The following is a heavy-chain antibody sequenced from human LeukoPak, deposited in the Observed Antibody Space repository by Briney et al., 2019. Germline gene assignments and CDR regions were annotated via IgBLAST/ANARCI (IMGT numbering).Heavy chain of an antibody. Sequence: GGSLRLSCAASGFTFSSYWVHWVRQAPGKGLVWVSRINSDGSSTNYADSAKGRFTISRDNAKNTLYVQMNSLRAEDTAVYYCAARGYCSGTSCLLEYWGQGTLVTVSS. D-gene: IGHD2-2*01. J-gene: IGHJ4*02. V-gene: IGHV3-74*01. CDR1: GFTFSSYW. CDR3: AARGYCSGTSCLLEY. CDR2: INSDGSST.